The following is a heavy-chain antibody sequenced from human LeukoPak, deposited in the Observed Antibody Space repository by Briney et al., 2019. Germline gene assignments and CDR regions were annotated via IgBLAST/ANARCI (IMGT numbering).Heavy chain of an antibody. Sequence: GESLKISCKASGYRFTGYWIGWVRQVPGKGLECMGIIHPGDSETRYSPSFQGHVTISAYTSISTAYLQWSGLKASDTAMYYCARRLGATQPYFDFWGQGALVTVSS. CDR2: IHPGDSET. D-gene: IGHD1-26*01. CDR1: GYRFTGYW. CDR3: ARRLGATQPYFDF. J-gene: IGHJ4*02. V-gene: IGHV5-51*01.